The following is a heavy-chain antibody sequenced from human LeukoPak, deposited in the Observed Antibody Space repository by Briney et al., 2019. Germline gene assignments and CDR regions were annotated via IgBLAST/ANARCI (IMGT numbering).Heavy chain of an antibody. CDR2: ISWGSGII. J-gene: IGHJ3*02. Sequence: TGGSLRLSCAASGFIFDDHGMHWVRQAPGKGLEWVSGISWGSGIIGYADSVKGRFTISRDNAKNSLDLQMESLRAEDTAVYYCAKDTGSPADAITMEDNAFDIWGQGTMVTVSS. D-gene: IGHD3-3*01. CDR1: GFIFDDHG. V-gene: IGHV3-9*01. CDR3: AKDTGSPADAITMEDNAFDI.